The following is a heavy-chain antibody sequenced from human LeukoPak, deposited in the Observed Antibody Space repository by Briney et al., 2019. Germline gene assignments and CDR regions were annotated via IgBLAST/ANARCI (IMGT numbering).Heavy chain of an antibody. CDR3: ARDRGSTVTTLKAVCFDY. CDR1: GYTFTGYY. D-gene: IGHD4-17*01. V-gene: IGHV1-2*02. J-gene: IGHJ4*02. Sequence: ASVKVSCKASGYTFTGYYMHWVRQAPGQGLEWMGWINPNSGGTNFAQKFQRRVTVTMDTSLSTVYMELSRLRSDDTAVYFCARDRGSTVTTLKAVCFDYWGQGALVTVSS. CDR2: INPNSGGT.